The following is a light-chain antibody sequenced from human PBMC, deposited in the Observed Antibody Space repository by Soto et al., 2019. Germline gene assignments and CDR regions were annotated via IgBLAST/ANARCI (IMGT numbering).Light chain of an antibody. CDR2: EVS. Sequence: QSVLTQPASLSGSLGQSITISCTGTSSDVGTYNLVSWYQQHPGQAPKLMISEVSKRPSGVSNRFSGYKSGNTASLTISGLQAEDEAHYYCCSYGGSSTWVFGGGTKLTVL. CDR3: CSYGGSSTWV. CDR1: SSDVGTYNL. J-gene: IGLJ3*02. V-gene: IGLV2-23*02.